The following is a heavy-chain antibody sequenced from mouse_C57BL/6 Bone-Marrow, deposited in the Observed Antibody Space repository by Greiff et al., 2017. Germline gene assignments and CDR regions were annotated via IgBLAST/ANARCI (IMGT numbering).Heavy chain of an antibody. D-gene: IGHD1-1*01. Sequence: EVQLVESGGGLVKSGGSLKLSCAASGFTFSSYTMSWVRQTPEKRLQWVAAISGGGGNNYYPDSVQGRFTISRDNDKNILYLQMSSLRSVDSALYYCSRQVTTVLATKYFDVWGTGTTVTVSS. CDR1: GFTFSSYT. CDR3: SRQVTTVLATKYFDV. V-gene: IGHV5-9*01. J-gene: IGHJ1*03. CDR2: ISGGGGNN.